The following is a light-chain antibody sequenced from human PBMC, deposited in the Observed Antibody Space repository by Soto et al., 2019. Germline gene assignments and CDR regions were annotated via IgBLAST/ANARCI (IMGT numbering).Light chain of an antibody. J-gene: IGLJ2*01. V-gene: IGLV1-44*01. CDR1: SFNVGGNT. CDR3: ATWDDSLNGVV. CDR2: SNN. Sequence: QSVLTQPPSASGTPGQRVTISCSGSSFNVGGNTVNWYQQVTGTAPKFLINSNNQRPSGVPDRFSGSKSGTSASLAISGLQSEDEADYYCATWDDSLNGVVFGGVTKLTVL.